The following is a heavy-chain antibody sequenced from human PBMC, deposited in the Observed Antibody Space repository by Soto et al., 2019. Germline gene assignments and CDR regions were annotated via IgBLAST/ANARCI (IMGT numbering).Heavy chain of an antibody. V-gene: IGHV3-23*01. CDR2: ISARGGSS. Sequence: EVQLLESGGGLVQPGGSLRLSCAASGFSFSSYAMVWVRQAPGKGLEWVSVISARGGSSYFVDSVKGRFTISRDNSKNVLSLEMNSVRVEDAAIYFCAKGSIEYSASVDNWGQGTLVLVSS. CDR1: GFSFSSYA. CDR3: AKGSIEYSASVDN. J-gene: IGHJ4*02. D-gene: IGHD5-12*01.